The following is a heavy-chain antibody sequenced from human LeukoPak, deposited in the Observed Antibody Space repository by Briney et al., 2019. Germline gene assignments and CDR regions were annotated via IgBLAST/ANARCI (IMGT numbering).Heavy chain of an antibody. Sequence: PSETLSLTCDVSKDPIISFDHSWSWIRHFPGKGLEWMGYRHSTGNSYYNPSLRGRVFISEDSSTGHLSLTLSFVTAADTAVYYCAKSNGYGLVDIWGQGTMVTVSS. CDR2: RHSTGNS. J-gene: IGHJ3*02. D-gene: IGHD3-10*01. CDR1: KDPIISFDHS. CDR3: AKSNGYGLVDI. V-gene: IGHV4-30-4*07.